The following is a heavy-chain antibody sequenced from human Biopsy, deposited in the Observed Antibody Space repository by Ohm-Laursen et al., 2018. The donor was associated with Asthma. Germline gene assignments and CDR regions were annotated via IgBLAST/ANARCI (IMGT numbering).Heavy chain of an antibody. J-gene: IGHJ4*02. Sequence: SLRLSCAASGFSFSNYGMHWVRQAPGKGLDWVALISYDGSNDFYADPVKGRFTISRDNSKNTLYLQMNSLTFEDTAVYYCAKSVRYSNFIDLWGQGTLVAVSA. V-gene: IGHV3-30*18. CDR1: GFSFSNYG. D-gene: IGHD4-11*01. CDR2: ISYDGSND. CDR3: AKSVRYSNFIDL.